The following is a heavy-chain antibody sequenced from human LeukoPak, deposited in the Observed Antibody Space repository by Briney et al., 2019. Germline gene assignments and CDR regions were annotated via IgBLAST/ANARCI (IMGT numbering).Heavy chain of an antibody. CDR2: IYTSGST. J-gene: IGHJ4*02. D-gene: IGHD3-3*01. V-gene: IGHV4-4*09. CDR1: GGSISSCY. Sequence: SETLSLTCTVSGGSISSCYWSWIRQPPGKGLEWIGYIYTSGSTNYNPSLKSRVTISVDTSKNQFSLKLSSVTAADTAVYYCARHAQNYDFWSGLEYYFDYWGQGTLVTVSS. CDR3: ARHAQNYDFWSGLEYYFDY.